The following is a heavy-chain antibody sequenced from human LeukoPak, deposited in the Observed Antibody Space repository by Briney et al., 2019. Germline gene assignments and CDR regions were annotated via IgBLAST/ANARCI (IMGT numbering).Heavy chain of an antibody. CDR2: IYYSGTT. CDR3: ARESRITMIEGFDY. CDR1: GGSIRNYY. Sequence: PSETLSLTCTVSGGSIRNYYWSWIRQPPGKGLEWIGYIYYSGTTNYNPSLKSRVTISVDTSKNQFSLKMSSVTAADTAMYYCARESRITMIEGFDYWGQGTLVTVSS. V-gene: IGHV4-59*12. J-gene: IGHJ4*02. D-gene: IGHD3-22*01.